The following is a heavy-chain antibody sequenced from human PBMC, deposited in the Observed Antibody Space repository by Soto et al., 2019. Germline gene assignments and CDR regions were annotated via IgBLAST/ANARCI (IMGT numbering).Heavy chain of an antibody. V-gene: IGHV4-59*01. CDR3: ATDHPCIVDYISPEDPFAI. Sequence: SETLSLTCTVSVGSISSYYWSLIRQPPGKGLEWIGNIYNRGSTNYNPSLKSRVTVSVDTSKNQSSLKLTSVNAADTAVYYCATDHPCIVDYISPEDPFAIRGQGTMLTVSS. D-gene: IGHD3-3*02. J-gene: IGHJ3*02. CDR1: VGSISSYY. CDR2: IYNRGST.